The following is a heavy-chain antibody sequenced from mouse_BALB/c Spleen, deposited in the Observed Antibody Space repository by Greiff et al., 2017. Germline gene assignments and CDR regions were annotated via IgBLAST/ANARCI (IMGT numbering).Heavy chain of an antibody. CDR2: INSNGGST. D-gene: IGHD2-2*01. CDR3: ARQRWLRGYAMDD. Sequence: VQLKESGGGLVKLGGSLKLSCAASGFTFSSYYMSWVRQTPEKRLELVAAINSNGGSTYYPDTVKGRFTISRDNAKNTLYLQMSSLKSEDTALYYCARQRWLRGYAMDDWGQGTSVTVSS. CDR1: GFTFSSYY. V-gene: IGHV5-6-2*01. J-gene: IGHJ4*01.